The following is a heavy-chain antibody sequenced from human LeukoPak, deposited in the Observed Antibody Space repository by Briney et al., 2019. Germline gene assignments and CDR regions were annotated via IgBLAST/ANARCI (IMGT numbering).Heavy chain of an antibody. D-gene: IGHD1-7*01. Sequence: SETLPLTCSVSGGSINSYYWSWIRRSAGKGLEWIGRIYSSGSTNYNPSLESRVTMSVDTSKNQFYLKLTSVTAADTAGYYCAGVNYLAPFDYSGQGTQVTVSS. J-gene: IGHJ4*02. V-gene: IGHV4-4*07. CDR3: AGVNYLAPFDY. CDR1: GGSINSYY. CDR2: IYSSGST.